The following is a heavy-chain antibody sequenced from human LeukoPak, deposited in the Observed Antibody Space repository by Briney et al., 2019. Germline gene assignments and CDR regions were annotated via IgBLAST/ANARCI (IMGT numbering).Heavy chain of an antibody. Sequence: ASVKVSCKASGYTFTGYYIHWVRQAPGQGLEWMAWISPYSGATNFAQMFQGRVTMTRDTSISTAYMELSSLTSDDTAVYYCARGSPRLGVAGTTVDYWGQGTLVTVSS. V-gene: IGHV1-2*02. J-gene: IGHJ4*02. D-gene: IGHD6-19*01. CDR3: ARGSPRLGVAGTTVDY. CDR2: ISPYSGAT. CDR1: GYTFTGYY.